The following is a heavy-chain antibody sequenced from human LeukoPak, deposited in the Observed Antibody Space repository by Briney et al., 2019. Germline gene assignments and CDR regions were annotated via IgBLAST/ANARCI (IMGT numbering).Heavy chain of an antibody. V-gene: IGHV3-7*01. J-gene: IGHJ6*03. D-gene: IGHD6-19*01. CDR1: GFTFSSYW. CDR2: IKQDGSEK. Sequence: GGSLRLSCAASGFTFSSYWMSWVRQAPGKGLEWVANIKQDGSEKYYVDSVKGRFTISRDNAKNSLYLQMNSLRAEDTAVYYCARELSSSETRYYYYYMDVWGKGTTVTVSS. CDR3: ARELSSSETRYYYYYMDV.